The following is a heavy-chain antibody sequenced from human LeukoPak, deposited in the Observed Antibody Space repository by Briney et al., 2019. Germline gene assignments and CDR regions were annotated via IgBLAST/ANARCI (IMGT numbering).Heavy chain of an antibody. CDR1: GGSISSSSYY. J-gene: IGHJ4*02. V-gene: IGHV4-39*01. CDR2: IYCSGST. CDR3: ARLQISSSLDY. D-gene: IGHD6-6*01. Sequence: SETLSLTCTVSGGSISSSSYYWGWIRQPPGKGLEWIGSIYCSGSTYYNPSLKSRVTISVDTSKNQFSLKLSSVTAADTAVYYCARLQISSSLDYWGQGTLVTVSS.